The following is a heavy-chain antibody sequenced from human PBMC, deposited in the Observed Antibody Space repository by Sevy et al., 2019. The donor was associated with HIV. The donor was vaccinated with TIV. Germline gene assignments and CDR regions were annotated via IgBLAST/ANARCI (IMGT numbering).Heavy chain of an antibody. CDR3: ARGRDCGGDCDVGFYYPLDV. CDR1: GFTFSRYS. V-gene: IGHV3-48*02. Sequence: GGSLRLSCAASGFTFSRYSMNWVRQAPGKGLEWISYTSSNSAAIYYPDPVKGRFTISRDNANSALFLQMNSLRHDDTAVYYCARGRDCGGDCDVGFYYPLDVWGQGTTVTVSS. D-gene: IGHD2-21*02. J-gene: IGHJ6*02. CDR2: TSSNSAAI.